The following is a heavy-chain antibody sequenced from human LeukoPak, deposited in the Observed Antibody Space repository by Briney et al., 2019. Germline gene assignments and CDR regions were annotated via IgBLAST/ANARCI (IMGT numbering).Heavy chain of an antibody. Sequence: GMSLRLSCAASGFTFSNCGMHWVRQAPGKGLEWVAHIWYDGSNKYYADSVRGRFTISRDNSKNTLYLQMNSLRAEDTAVYYCARLDSSSWYVDYWGQGTLVTVSS. CDR1: GFTFSNCG. J-gene: IGHJ4*02. V-gene: IGHV3-33*01. CDR2: IWYDGSNK. CDR3: ARLDSSSWYVDY. D-gene: IGHD6-13*01.